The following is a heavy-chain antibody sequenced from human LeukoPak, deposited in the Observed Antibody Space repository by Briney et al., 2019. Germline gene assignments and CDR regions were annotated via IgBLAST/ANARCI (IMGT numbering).Heavy chain of an antibody. D-gene: IGHD4-23*01. CDR1: GYTFSDHY. CDR2: TRNKANNYAT. V-gene: IGHV3-72*01. Sequence: PGGSLRLSCAASGYTFSDHYIDWVRQAPGKGLEWVGHTRNKANNYATEYAASVKGRFTLSRDDSRNSVYLQMNSLKTEDTAVYYCPRWPSGTSDWGQGTLVTVSS. J-gene: IGHJ4*02. CDR3: PRWPSGTSD.